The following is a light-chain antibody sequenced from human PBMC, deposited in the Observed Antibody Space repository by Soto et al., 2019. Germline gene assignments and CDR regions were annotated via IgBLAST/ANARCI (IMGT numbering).Light chain of an antibody. CDR3: SAYTMTGTHV. J-gene: IGLJ1*01. CDR2: EVN. Sequence: QSALTQPASVSGSPGQSITISCTGSSSDIEDYKYVSWYQQHPGKAPKLILYEVNLRPSGVSHRFSGSKSANSASLTISGLQAEDEADYHCSAYTMTGTHVFGPGTKLTVL. CDR1: SSDIEDYKY. V-gene: IGLV2-14*01.